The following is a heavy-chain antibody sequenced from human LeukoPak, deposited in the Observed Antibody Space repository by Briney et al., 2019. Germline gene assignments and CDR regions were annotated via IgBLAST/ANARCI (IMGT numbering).Heavy chain of an antibody. Sequence: GGSLRLSCAASGFTFSSYTMNWVRQAPGKGLEWVSSISSSSSYIYYADSMKGRFTISRDNAKNSLYLQMNSLRADDTAVYYCARHVEEGSSGLKYYYYYMDVWGKGTTVTISS. CDR1: GFTFSSYT. D-gene: IGHD6-19*01. CDR2: ISSSSSYI. V-gene: IGHV3-21*04. CDR3: ARHVEEGSSGLKYYYYYMDV. J-gene: IGHJ6*03.